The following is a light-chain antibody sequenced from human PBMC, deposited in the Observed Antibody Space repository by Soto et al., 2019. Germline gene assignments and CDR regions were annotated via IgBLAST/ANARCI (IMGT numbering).Light chain of an antibody. J-gene: IGKJ4*01. CDR3: QQYNSYPFT. V-gene: IGKV1-5*03. CDR2: KAS. CDR1: QSISSW. Sequence: DIQMTQSPSTLSASVVDRVTITCRASQSISSWLAWYQQKPGKAPKLLIYKASSLESGVPSRFSGSGSGTEFTLTISSLQPDDFATYYCQQYNSYPFTFGGGTKVEIK.